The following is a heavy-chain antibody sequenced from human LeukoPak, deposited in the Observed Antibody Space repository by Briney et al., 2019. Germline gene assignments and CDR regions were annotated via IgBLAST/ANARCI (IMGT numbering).Heavy chain of an antibody. D-gene: IGHD2-15*01. CDR2: ISRSGSTK. V-gene: IGHV3-48*04. CDR1: GFTFSSYA. J-gene: IGHJ6*03. Sequence: GGSLRLSCSASGFTFSSYAMSWVRQAPGKGLEWVSSISRSGSTKYYADSVKGRFTISRDNAKNSLFLQMNSLRAEDTAVYYCARVLRYCSGGNCYSGGLGYMDVWGKGTTVTISS. CDR3: ARVLRYCSGGNCYSGGLGYMDV.